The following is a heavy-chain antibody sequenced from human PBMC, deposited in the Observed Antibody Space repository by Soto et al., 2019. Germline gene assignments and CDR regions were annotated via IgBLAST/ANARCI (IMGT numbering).Heavy chain of an antibody. CDR1: GFTFISYA. Sequence: PGGSLRLSCASSGFTFISYAMSWVRQAPGKGLVWVSAISGRGDSTYYADSVKGRFTISRDNSKNTLYLQMNSLRAEDTAVYYCAKDRLYIPKWGQGTLVTVSS. V-gene: IGHV3-23*01. CDR2: ISGRGDST. CDR3: AKDRLYIPK. D-gene: IGHD2-21*01. J-gene: IGHJ4*02.